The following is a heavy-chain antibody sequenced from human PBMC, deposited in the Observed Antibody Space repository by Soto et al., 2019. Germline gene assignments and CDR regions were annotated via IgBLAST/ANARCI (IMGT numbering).Heavy chain of an antibody. Sequence: QITLKESGPTLVKPTQTLTLTCSFSGFSLSTTGVGVAWIRQPPGKALEWLALIYWDGDKRYSPSLKSRLAITKDTSKNHVVLTMSNMDPVDTATYYPAHSGPAGSSSTYRCYVMDDWGQRATVTVSS. CDR1: GFSLSTTGVG. D-gene: IGHD6-13*01. V-gene: IGHV2-5*02. CDR2: IYWDGDK. J-gene: IGHJ6*02. CDR3: AHSGPAGSSSTYRCYVMDD.